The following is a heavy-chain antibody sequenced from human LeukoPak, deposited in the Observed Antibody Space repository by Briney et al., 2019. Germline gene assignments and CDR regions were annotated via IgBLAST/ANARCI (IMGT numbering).Heavy chain of an antibody. CDR2: ISYDGTND. D-gene: IGHD6-13*01. V-gene: IGHV3-30*04. CDR3: RGISATGFDF. Sequence: GKSLRLSCAASGFTFSTHTMHWVRQAPGKGLDWVAFISYDGTNDYYADSVKGRFTISRDNSESTLYLQMNSLRAEDTAVYYCRGISATGFDFWGQGTLVTVSS. J-gene: IGHJ4*02. CDR1: GFTFSTHT.